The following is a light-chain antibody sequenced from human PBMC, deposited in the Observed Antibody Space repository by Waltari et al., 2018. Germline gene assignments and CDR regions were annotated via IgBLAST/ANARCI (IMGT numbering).Light chain of an antibody. CDR2: EAT. CDR3: CSYVGGSRVL. Sequence: QSVLTQPASVPGSPGQSITIPCTGTRSDIGAYNFVSCCQPRPGQAPSLLISEATKRPSAVSYRFSGSTSGNTASLSISDLQAEDEADYYCCSYVGGSRVLFGGGTKLTV. CDR1: RSDIGAYNF. J-gene: IGLJ2*01. V-gene: IGLV2-23*01.